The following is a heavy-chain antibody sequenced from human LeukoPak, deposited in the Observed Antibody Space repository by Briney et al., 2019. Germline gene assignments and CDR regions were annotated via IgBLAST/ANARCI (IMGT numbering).Heavy chain of an antibody. CDR1: GGSISSYY. CDR3: ARGLWFGADY. J-gene: IGHJ4*02. D-gene: IGHD3-10*01. V-gene: IGHV4-59*01. Sequence: SETPSLTCTVSGGSISSYYWSWIRQPPGKGLEWIGYIYYSGSTNYNPSLKSRVTISVDTSKNQFSLKLSSVTAADTAVYYCARGLWFGADYWGQGTLVTVSS. CDR2: IYYSGST.